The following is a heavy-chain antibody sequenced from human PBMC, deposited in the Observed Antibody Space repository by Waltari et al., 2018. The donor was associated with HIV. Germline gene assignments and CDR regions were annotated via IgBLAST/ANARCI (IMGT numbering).Heavy chain of an antibody. Sequence: EVQLLESGGGLVQPGGSLRLSCAACGFTFSNFWMHWVRQVPGKGPVWISRRNGDWTTNLYADSVKGRFTISRDNTRDALYLQMNSLRAEDTAVYYCARRHATEGVLDLWGRGTLVTVSS. D-gene: IGHD3-10*01. J-gene: IGHJ2*01. V-gene: IGHV3-74*01. CDR3: ARRHATEGVLDL. CDR1: GFTFSNFW. CDR2: RNGDWTTN.